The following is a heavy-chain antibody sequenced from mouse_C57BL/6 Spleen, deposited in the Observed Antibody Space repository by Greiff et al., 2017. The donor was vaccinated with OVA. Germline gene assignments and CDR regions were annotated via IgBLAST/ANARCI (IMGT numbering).Heavy chain of an antibody. Sequence: EVQLVESGGGLVKPGGSLKLSCAASGFTFSDYGMHWDRQAPEKGLEWVAYISRGSSTIYYADTVKGRFTISRDKAKNTLFLQMNSLRSEDTAMYYCARKDYFDYWGQGTTLTVSS. CDR2: ISRGSSTI. CDR1: GFTFSDYG. V-gene: IGHV5-17*01. CDR3: ARKDYFDY. J-gene: IGHJ2*01.